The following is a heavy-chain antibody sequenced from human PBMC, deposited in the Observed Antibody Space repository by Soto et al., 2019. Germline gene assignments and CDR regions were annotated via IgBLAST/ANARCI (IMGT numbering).Heavy chain of an antibody. Sequence: SGPTLVNPTQTLTLTCTFSAFSLSTGGVGVGWIRQPPGKALEWLALIYWDDDKRYSPSLRSRLTITKDTSKIQVVLTMTNMDPVDTATYYCIQSRCGGDCLQSYASYYYHGMDVWGQGTTVTVSS. J-gene: IGHJ6*02. CDR3: IQSRCGGDCLQSYASYYYHGMDV. CDR2: IYWDDDK. D-gene: IGHD2-21*02. CDR1: AFSLSTGGVG. V-gene: IGHV2-5*02.